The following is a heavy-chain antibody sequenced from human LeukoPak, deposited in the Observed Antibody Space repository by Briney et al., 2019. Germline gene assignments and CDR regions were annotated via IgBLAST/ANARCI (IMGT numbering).Heavy chain of an antibody. CDR3: ARALLYYYDTSGPRYYFDY. CDR1: GGSISSYY. Sequence: NSSETLSLTCTVSGGSISSYYWSWVRQPPGKGLEWVGYIYYSGSTNYNPSLKGRVTMSVDTSKNQFSLKLSSVTAADTAVYYCARALLYYYDTSGPRYYFDYWGQGTLVTVSS. CDR2: IYYSGST. J-gene: IGHJ4*02. D-gene: IGHD3-22*01. V-gene: IGHV4-59*01.